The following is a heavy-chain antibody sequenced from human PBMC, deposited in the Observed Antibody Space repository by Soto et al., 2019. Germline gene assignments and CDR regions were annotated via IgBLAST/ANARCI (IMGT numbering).Heavy chain of an antibody. Sequence: PSETLSLTCSVYGGSFSGYYWSWIRQPPGKGLEWIGEINHSGSTNYNPSLKSRVTISVDTSKNQFSLKLSSVTAADMAVYYCARGSIHPRYTYYDILTGYYSPTTQFDYWGQGTLVTVSS. CDR3: ARGSIHPRYTYYDILTGYYSPTTQFDY. D-gene: IGHD3-9*01. J-gene: IGHJ4*02. V-gene: IGHV4-34*01. CDR1: GGSFSGYY. CDR2: INHSGST.